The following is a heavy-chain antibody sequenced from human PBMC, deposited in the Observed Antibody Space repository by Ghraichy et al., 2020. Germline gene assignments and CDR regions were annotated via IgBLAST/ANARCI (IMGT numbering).Heavy chain of an antibody. Sequence: GGSLRLSCVASGFTFSSSFMNWVRQAPGKGLEWISYISGSGGGTSMYYADSVKGRFTISRDTAKNSLYLQMDSLRVEDTAVYYCVSRLDYWGQGILVTVSS. CDR2: ISGSGGGTSM. J-gene: IGHJ4*02. CDR3: VSRLDY. CDR1: GFTFSSSF. V-gene: IGHV3-48*01.